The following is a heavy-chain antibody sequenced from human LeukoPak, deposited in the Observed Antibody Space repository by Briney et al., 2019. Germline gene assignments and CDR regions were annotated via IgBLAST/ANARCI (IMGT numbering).Heavy chain of an antibody. J-gene: IGHJ5*02. D-gene: IGHD4/OR15-4a*01. CDR2: IYNSGST. Sequence: SETLSLTCTVSGDSISSYYWSWIRQPPGKGLEWIGYIYNSGSTNYNPSLESRVTMSVDTSKNHMSLKLSSVTAADTAMYYCARSTMVNTATGWFDPWGQGTLVTVSS. CDR1: GDSISSYY. CDR3: ARSTMVNTATGWFDP. V-gene: IGHV4-59*12.